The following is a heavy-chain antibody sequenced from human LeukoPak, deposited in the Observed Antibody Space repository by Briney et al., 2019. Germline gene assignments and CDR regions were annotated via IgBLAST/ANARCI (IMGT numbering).Heavy chain of an antibody. J-gene: IGHJ5*02. D-gene: IGHD1-26*01. V-gene: IGHV4-38-2*02. Sequence: PSETLSLTCAVSGYSISSGFYWGWIRQTPGKGLEWIASMFHSGSTYYNPSLKTRVAIPVDTSKNQFSLKLTSVTAADTAIYYCARDSGTYHTLNSWGQGTLVTVSS. CDR3: ARDSGTYHTLNS. CDR2: MFHSGST. CDR1: GYSISSGFY.